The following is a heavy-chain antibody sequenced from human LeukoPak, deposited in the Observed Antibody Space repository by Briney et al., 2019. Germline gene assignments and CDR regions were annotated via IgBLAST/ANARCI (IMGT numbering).Heavy chain of an antibody. CDR3: ARGFYGAGSHFDY. Sequence: SETLSLTCAVSGGSISSGDFPWSWIRQPPGKGLEWLGYLFHTGHTSYNPSLKSRVTISVDMSKNQLSLRLTSVTAADTAVYYCARGFYGAGSHFDYWGQGTLVTVSS. CDR1: GGSISSGDFP. V-gene: IGHV4-30-2*01. D-gene: IGHD3-10*01. J-gene: IGHJ4*02. CDR2: LFHTGHT.